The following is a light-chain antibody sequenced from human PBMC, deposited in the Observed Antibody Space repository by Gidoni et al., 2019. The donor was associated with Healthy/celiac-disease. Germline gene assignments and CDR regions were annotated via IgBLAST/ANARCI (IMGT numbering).Light chain of an antibody. J-gene: IGLJ2*01. CDR3: SSYTSSSTPVV. CDR2: EVS. CDR1: SSDGGGYNY. Sequence: QSAMTPPASVSGSPGQSITISCTVTSSDGGGYNYVAWSKQPPGKAPKIMIYEVSNRPSGVSNRFSGSKSGNTASLTISGLQAEDEADYYCSSYTSSSTPVVFGGGTKLTVL. V-gene: IGLV2-14*01.